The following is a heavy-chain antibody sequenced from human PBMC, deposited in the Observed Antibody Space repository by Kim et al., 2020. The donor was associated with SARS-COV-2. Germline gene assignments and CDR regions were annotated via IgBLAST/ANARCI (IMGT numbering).Heavy chain of an antibody. J-gene: IGHJ4*02. Sequence: SETLSLTCTFSGGSISSSNYYWGWIRQPPGKGLEWIGSKYNSGRTYYNPSLKSRATISVDTSKNEFSLKLSSVTAADTAVYYCGIMPFQWGQGTLVTVSS. V-gene: IGHV4-39*01. D-gene: IGHD2-2*01. CDR2: KYNSGRT. CDR1: GGSISSSNYY. CDR3: GIMPFQ.